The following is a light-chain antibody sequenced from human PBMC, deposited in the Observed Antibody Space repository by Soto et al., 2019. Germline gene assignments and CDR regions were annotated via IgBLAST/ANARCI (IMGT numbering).Light chain of an antibody. J-gene: IGKJ4*01. CDR2: GAS. CDR1: QSVSSN. V-gene: IGKV3D-15*01. Sequence: EIVMTQSPATLSVSPGERATLSCRASQSVSSNLAWYQQKPGQAPRLLIYGASTRATGIPARFSGSGSGTEFTLTISSLQSEEFAVYYSQQYNNWPLTFGGGTKGEIK. CDR3: QQYNNWPLT.